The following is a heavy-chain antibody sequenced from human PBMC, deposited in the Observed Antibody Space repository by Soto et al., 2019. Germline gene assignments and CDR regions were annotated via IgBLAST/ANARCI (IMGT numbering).Heavy chain of an antibody. CDR2: ISSSSSYI. J-gene: IGHJ6*02. D-gene: IGHD2-2*01. V-gene: IGHV3-21*01. Sequence: KAGGSLRLSCAASGFTFSIYSMNWVRQAPGKGLEWVSSISSSSSYIYYADSVKGRFTISRDNAKNSLYLQMNSLRAEDTAVYYCARDTRYCSSTSCYGRLGYYYYGMDVWGQGTTVTVSS. CDR1: GFTFSIYS. CDR3: ARDTRYCSSTSCYGRLGYYYYGMDV.